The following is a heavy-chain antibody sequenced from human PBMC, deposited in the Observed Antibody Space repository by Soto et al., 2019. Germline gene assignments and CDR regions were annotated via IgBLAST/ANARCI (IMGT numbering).Heavy chain of an antibody. Sequence: XSVKVSCKASGYTFTSYAMHWVRQAPGQRLEWMGWINAGNGNTKYSQKFQGRVTITRDTSASTAYMELSSLRSEDTAVYYCANGGGSYYPFDYWGQGPLVTVSS. CDR3: ANGGGSYYPFDY. CDR2: INAGNGNT. CDR1: GYTFTSYA. D-gene: IGHD1-26*01. V-gene: IGHV1-3*01. J-gene: IGHJ4*02.